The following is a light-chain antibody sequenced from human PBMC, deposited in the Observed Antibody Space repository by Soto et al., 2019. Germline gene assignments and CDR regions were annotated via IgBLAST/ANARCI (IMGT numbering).Light chain of an antibody. V-gene: IGLV2-14*01. Sequence: QSALTQPASVCGSPGQSITISCTGTSSDVGGYNYLSWYQQHPGKAPKVMIYEVSNRLSGVSNRFSGSKSGNTASLTISGLQAEDEADDFCRSYTTSGTPVFGGGTKLAVL. J-gene: IGLJ3*02. CDR3: RSYTTSGTPV. CDR1: SSDVGGYNY. CDR2: EVS.